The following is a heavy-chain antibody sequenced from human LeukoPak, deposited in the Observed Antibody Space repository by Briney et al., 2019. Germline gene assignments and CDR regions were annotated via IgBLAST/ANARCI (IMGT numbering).Heavy chain of an antibody. CDR2: INTDGSST. V-gene: IGHV3-74*01. CDR3: VKGSGNPNYYYHYYMDV. D-gene: IGHD1-1*01. J-gene: IGHJ6*03. Sequence: GGSLRLSCAASGFTFSSYWMHWVRQAPGKGLVWVSRINTDGSSTNYADSVKGRFTISRDNAKNTVYLQMNSLRAEDTAVYYCVKGSGNPNYYYHYYMDVWGKGTTVTVPS. CDR1: GFTFSSYW.